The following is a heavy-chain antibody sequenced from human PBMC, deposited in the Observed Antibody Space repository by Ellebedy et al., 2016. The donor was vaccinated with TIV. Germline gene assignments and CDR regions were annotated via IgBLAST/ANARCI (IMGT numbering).Heavy chain of an antibody. V-gene: IGHV3-23*01. CDR1: GFTCSSYA. CDR2: ISGSGGST. CDR3: AKDSITMVRGVYYYYGMDV. D-gene: IGHD3-10*01. J-gene: IGHJ6*02. Sequence: GESLKISXAASGFTCSSYAMSWVRQAPGKGLEWVSAISGSGGSTYYADSVKGRFTISRDNSKNQLYLQMNSLRAEDTAVYYCAKDSITMVRGVYYYYGMDVWGQGTTVTVSS.